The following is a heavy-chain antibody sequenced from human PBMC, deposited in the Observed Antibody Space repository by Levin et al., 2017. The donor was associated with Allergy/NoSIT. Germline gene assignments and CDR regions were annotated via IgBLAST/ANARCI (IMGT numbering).Heavy chain of an antibody. CDR1: GFTFSTYA. D-gene: IGHD4-11*01. V-gene: IGHV3-21*06. CDR2: ISSNSRYI. J-gene: IGHJ3*02. Sequence: GGSLRLSCAASGFTFSTYAVNWVRQTPGKGLEWVASISSNSRYIFYAASIKGRFTLSRDNARNSVFLQMNSLRGEDTALYYCVRSVSVTHAFDMWGQGTMVTVSP. CDR3: VRSVSVTHAFDM.